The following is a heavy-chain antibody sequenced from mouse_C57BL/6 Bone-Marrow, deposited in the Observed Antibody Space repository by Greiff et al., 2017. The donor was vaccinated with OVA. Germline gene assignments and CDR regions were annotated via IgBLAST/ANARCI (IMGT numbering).Heavy chain of an antibody. Sequence: EVQRVESEGGLVQPGSSMKLSCTASGFTFSDYYMAWVRQVPEKGLEWVANINYDGSSTYYLDSLKSRFIISRDNAKNILYLQMSSLKSEDTATYYGAREETAQAHYFDYWGQGTTLTVSS. CDR3: AREETAQAHYFDY. V-gene: IGHV5-16*01. CDR2: INYDGSST. D-gene: IGHD3-2*02. J-gene: IGHJ2*01. CDR1: GFTFSDYY.